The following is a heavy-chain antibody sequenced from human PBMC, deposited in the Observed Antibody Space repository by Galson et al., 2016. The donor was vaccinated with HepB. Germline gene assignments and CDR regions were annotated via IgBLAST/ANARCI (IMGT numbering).Heavy chain of an antibody. Sequence: ETLSLTCAVSGGSFSGYYWAWIRQTPGGGLEWIGETDYSGSTDYNPSLKSRISISIDTSKNQFSLKMDSVTAADSGAYYCARAGVRFLAWLSNEFDYWGQGIVVSVST. V-gene: IGHV4-34*01. CDR3: ARAGVRFLAWLSNEFDY. CDR2: TDYSGST. D-gene: IGHD3-3*01. J-gene: IGHJ4*02. CDR1: GGSFSGYY.